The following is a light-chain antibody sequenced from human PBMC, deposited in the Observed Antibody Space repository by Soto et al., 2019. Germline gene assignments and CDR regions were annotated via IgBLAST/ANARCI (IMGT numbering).Light chain of an antibody. V-gene: IGLV2-23*03. CDR3: CSYAGSSTFDVV. J-gene: IGLJ2*01. CDR2: EGS. Sequence: QSALTQPASVSGSPGQSITISCTGTSSDVGSYNLVSWYQQHPRKAPKLMIYEGSKRPSGGSNRFSGAKSGNTASLTISGLQAEDEADYYCCSYAGSSTFDVVFGGGTKLTVL. CDR1: SSDVGSYNL.